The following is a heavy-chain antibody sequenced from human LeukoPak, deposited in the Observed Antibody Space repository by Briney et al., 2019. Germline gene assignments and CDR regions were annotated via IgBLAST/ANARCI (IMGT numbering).Heavy chain of an antibody. Sequence: SETLSLTCAVSGGSIAGYNSWTWVRQPPGQGLEWIAEIYHTGRTNYNPSLKSRVIISVDKSNNQFSLRLSSVTAADTAVYYCARMDYSAGYYFDYWGQGTLVTVSS. D-gene: IGHD6-13*01. CDR1: GGSIAGYNS. V-gene: IGHV4-4*02. J-gene: IGHJ4*02. CDR2: IYHTGRT. CDR3: ARMDYSAGYYFDY.